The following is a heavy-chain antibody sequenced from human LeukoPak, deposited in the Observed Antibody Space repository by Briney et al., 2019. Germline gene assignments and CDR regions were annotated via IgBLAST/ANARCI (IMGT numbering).Heavy chain of an antibody. CDR3: AREIYGSGSTYFDY. Sequence: YTFTSYGXXXXXQAXXQGLXXXXWINPNSGGTNYAQKFQGRVTMTRDTSISTAYMELSRLRSDDTAVYYCAREIYGSGSTYFDYWGQGTLVTVSS. V-gene: IGHV1-2*02. J-gene: IGHJ4*02. D-gene: IGHD3-10*01. CDR2: INPNSGGT. CDR1: YTFTSYG.